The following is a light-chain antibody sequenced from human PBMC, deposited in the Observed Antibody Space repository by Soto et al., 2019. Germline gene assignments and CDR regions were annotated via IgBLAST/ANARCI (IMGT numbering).Light chain of an antibody. CDR1: QSVSSS. J-gene: IGKJ1*01. V-gene: IGKV3-15*01. Sequence: DIVMTQSPATLSLSVGERATISCRASQSVSSSLAWYQQKPGQAPRLLIYNASTRDTGIPDRFSGSGSGTEFTLTISSLQSEDFAVYYCQHYNGQPLTFGQGTKVEIK. CDR2: NAS. CDR3: QHYNGQPLT.